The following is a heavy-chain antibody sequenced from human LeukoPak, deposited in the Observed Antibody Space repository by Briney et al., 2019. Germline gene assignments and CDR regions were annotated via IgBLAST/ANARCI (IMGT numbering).Heavy chain of an antibody. V-gene: IGHV4-30-4*01. Sequence: SETLSLTCTVSGGSISSGDYYWSWIRQPPEKGLEWIGYIYYSGSTYYNPSLRSRVAMSVDTSKNQFSLKLSSVTAADTAVYYCASITMVRGAYAQIDDWGQGTLVTVSS. CDR1: GGSISSGDYY. J-gene: IGHJ4*02. D-gene: IGHD3-10*01. CDR3: ASITMVRGAYAQIDD. CDR2: IYYSGST.